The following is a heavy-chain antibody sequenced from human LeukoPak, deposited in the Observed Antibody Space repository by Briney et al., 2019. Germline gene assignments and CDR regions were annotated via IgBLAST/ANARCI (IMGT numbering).Heavy chain of an antibody. V-gene: IGHV1-2*02. Sequence: AAVPVSYLASGYTLTDYYMHWVRQAPGEGGERMGWINHISGGTNYVQNFQRRVTMTRDTSISTAYMELSRLRSDDTAVYYCARVPGYCSSTSCPLWDYWGQGTLVTVSS. CDR1: GYTLTDYY. CDR2: INHISGGT. CDR3: ARVPGYCSSTSCPLWDY. D-gene: IGHD2-2*01. J-gene: IGHJ4*02.